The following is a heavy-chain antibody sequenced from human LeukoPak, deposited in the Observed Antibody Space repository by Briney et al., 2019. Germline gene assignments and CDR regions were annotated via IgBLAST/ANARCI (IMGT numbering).Heavy chain of an antibody. CDR2: TYYRSKWYN. Sequence: SQTLSLTCAISGDSVSSNSAAWTWIRQSPSRGLEWLGRTYYRSKWYNAYAISVNSRITINPDTSKNQFSLQLNSVTPEDTAVYYYARDQGAMDVWGQGTTVTVSS. CDR1: GDSVSSNSAA. V-gene: IGHV6-1*01. J-gene: IGHJ6*02. CDR3: ARDQGAMDV. D-gene: IGHD3-16*01.